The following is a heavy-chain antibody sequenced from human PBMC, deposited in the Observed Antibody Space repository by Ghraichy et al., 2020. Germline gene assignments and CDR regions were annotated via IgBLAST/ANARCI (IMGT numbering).Heavy chain of an antibody. J-gene: IGHJ6*02. V-gene: IGHV4-59*01. CDR2: IYYSGST. CDR1: GGSISSYY. CDR3: ARSVVPGTRLGYYYYGMDV. D-gene: IGHD2-2*01. Sequence: SETLSLTCTVSGGSISSYYWSWIRQPPGKGLEWIGYIYYSGSTDYNPSLKSRVTISVDTSKKQFSLKLSSVTAADTAVYYCARSVVPGTRLGYYYYGMDVWGQGTTVTVSS.